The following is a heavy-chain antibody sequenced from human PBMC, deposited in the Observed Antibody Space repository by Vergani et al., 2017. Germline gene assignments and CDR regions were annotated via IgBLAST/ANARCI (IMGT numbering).Heavy chain of an antibody. J-gene: IGHJ4*02. CDR3: ANIAAPGPRGRGTGN. CDR2: ISTNGGTT. CDR1: GFTFSSYA. D-gene: IGHD6-13*01. Sequence: EVQLVESGGGLVQPGGSLRLSCSTFGFTFSSYAMYWVRQAPGKGLEFVSSISTNGGTTYYADSMKGRFTISRDNSESTLHLQMTSLRAEDTAVYYCANIAAPGPRGRGTGNWGQGTLVTVSS. V-gene: IGHV3-64D*06.